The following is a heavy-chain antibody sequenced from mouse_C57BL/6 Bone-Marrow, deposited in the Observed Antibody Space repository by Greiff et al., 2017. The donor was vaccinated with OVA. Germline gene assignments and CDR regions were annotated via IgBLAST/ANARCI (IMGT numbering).Heavy chain of an antibody. D-gene: IGHD2-2*01. CDR2: ISDGGSYT. V-gene: IGHV5-4*01. CDR1: GFTFSSYA. CDR3: AREGMVTNYFDY. J-gene: IGHJ2*01. Sequence: EVQGVESGGGLVKPGGSLKLSCAASGFTFSSYAMSWVRQTPGKRLEWVATISDGGSYTYYPDNVKGRFTISRDNAKNNLYLQMSHLKSEDTAMEYCAREGMVTNYFDYWGQGTTLTVSA.